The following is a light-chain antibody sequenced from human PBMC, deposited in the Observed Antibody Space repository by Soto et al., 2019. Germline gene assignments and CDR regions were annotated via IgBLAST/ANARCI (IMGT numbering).Light chain of an antibody. CDR3: QQYNSYGTAT. V-gene: IGKV1-5*03. Sequence: DIQMTQSPSTLSASVGDRVTITSRASQSISRWFAWYQQKPGKAPKLVTYKASSLESGVPSRFSGSGSGTEFTLTVSSLQPDEFAAYCSQQYNSYGTATFGQGTKVEIK. CDR2: KAS. J-gene: IGKJ1*01. CDR1: QSISRW.